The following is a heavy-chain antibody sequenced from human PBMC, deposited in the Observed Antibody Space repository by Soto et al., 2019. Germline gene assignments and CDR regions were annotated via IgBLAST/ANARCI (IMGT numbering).Heavy chain of an antibody. CDR3: AIGGAGRPDY. J-gene: IGHJ4*02. V-gene: IGHV3-48*02. CDR2: ISSGPVTT. Sequence: EVLLVNSGGGLVQPGGSLRLSCVASGFTFSSYGMNWVRQAPGKGLEWVSYISSGPVTTNYSDSVKGRFTISRDNAKSSLYLQLNSLRDDDTAVYYCAIGGAGRPDYWGQGTLVIVSS. D-gene: IGHD6-13*01. CDR1: GFTFSSYG.